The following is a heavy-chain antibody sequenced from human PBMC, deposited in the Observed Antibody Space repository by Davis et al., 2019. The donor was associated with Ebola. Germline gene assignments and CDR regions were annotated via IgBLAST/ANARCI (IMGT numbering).Heavy chain of an antibody. CDR1: GGSISSSSYY. CDR2: IYYSGST. V-gene: IGHV4-39*01. CDR3: AGTSIAAHKRRDFDY. J-gene: IGHJ4*02. D-gene: IGHD6-6*01. Sequence: PSETLSLTCTVSGGSISSSSYYWGWIRQPPGKGLEWIGSIYYSGSTYYNPSLKSRVTISVDTSKNQFSLKLSSVTAADTAVYYCAGTSIAAHKRRDFDYWGQGTLVTVSS.